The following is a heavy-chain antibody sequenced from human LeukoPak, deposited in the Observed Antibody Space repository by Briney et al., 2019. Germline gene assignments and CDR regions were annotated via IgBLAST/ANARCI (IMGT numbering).Heavy chain of an antibody. CDR1: GFTFSSYW. CDR3: ARVSVGAAAGSLVNWFDP. Sequence: GGSLRLSCAASGFTFSSYWMHWVRQTPGKGLVWVSRINSDGINTDYADSVKGRFTISRDNAKNSLYLQMNSLRAEDTAVYYCARVSVGAAAGSLVNWFDPWGQGTLVTVSS. D-gene: IGHD6-13*01. V-gene: IGHV3-74*01. CDR2: INSDGINT. J-gene: IGHJ5*02.